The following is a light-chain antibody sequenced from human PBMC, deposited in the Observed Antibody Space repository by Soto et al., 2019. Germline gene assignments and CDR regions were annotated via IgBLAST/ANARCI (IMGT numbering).Light chain of an antibody. CDR1: GSNIGSTT. V-gene: IGLV1-44*01. Sequence: QAVVTQPPSASGTPGQRVTISCSGSGSNIGSTTVNWYQQLPGTAPKLLISTDDQRPSGVPDRFSGSKSGTSASLAISGLQSEDEADYYCAAWDESLNGLVFGGGTQLTVL. J-gene: IGLJ3*02. CDR3: AAWDESLNGLV. CDR2: TDD.